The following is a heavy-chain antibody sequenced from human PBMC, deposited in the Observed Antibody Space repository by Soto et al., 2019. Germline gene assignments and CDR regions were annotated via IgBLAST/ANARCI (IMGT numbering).Heavy chain of an antibody. Sequence: QVQLMQSGAEVKKPGGSVKISCKASGYTFSNYGISWVRQAPGQGLEWMGWISGYNGNTHYAQKLQGRVTMTTDTSTSTAYMELRSLRSDDTAVYYCARDLLTGYYNNWGQGTLVTVSS. CDR3: ARDLLTGYYNN. CDR2: ISGYNGNT. J-gene: IGHJ4*02. V-gene: IGHV1-18*01. CDR1: GYTFSNYG. D-gene: IGHD3-9*01.